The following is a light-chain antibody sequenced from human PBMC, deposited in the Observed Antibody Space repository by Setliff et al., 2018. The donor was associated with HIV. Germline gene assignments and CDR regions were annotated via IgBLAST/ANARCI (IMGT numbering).Light chain of an antibody. CDR3: TSYTDSRSWV. Sequence: QSALTQPASVSGSPGQSITISCTGTSSDIGGNRYVSWFRQYPGKAPKLMIYNVSNRPSGISDRFSGSRSGNTASLIISGLQAEDEADYYCTSYTDSRSWVFGGGTKVTVL. CDR2: NVS. V-gene: IGLV2-14*01. CDR1: SSDIGGNRY. J-gene: IGLJ3*02.